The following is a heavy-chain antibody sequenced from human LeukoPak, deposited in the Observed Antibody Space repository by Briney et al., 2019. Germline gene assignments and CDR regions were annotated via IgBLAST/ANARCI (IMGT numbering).Heavy chain of an antibody. D-gene: IGHD4-11*01. J-gene: IGHJ4*02. CDR2: IRSDGVDV. CDR3: VKDLLQVTMKKLDH. CDR1: GFTFSSYA. V-gene: IGHV3-64D*06. Sequence: GGSLRLSCSVSGFTFSSYAMHWVRQAPGKGLEYVSVIRSDGVDVYYTDSVKGRFTISRDNSKNTLYLQMSSLRPEDTAVYYCVKDLLQVTMKKLDHWGQGTLVTVSS.